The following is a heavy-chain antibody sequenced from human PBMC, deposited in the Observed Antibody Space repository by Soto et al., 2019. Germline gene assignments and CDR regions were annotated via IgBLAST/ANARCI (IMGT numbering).Heavy chain of an antibody. Sequence: QVQLQQWGAGLLKPSETLSLTCAVYGGSFSSYYWSWIRQPPGKGLEWIGEIDHSGSTNYNPSLTSXXTXSXXTSKNQFSLKLSSVTAADTAVYYCARDPGTGYFDYWGQGTLVTVSS. V-gene: IGHV4-34*01. J-gene: IGHJ4*02. D-gene: IGHD3-10*01. CDR1: GGSFSSYY. CDR2: IDHSGST. CDR3: ARDPGTGYFDY.